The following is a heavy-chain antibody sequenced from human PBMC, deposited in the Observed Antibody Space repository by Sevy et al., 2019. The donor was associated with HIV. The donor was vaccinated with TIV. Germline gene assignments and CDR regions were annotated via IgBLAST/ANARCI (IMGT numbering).Heavy chain of an antibody. CDR3: VKDKESRVIIPAAMAFYGMDV. CDR2: ISWNSGGI. D-gene: IGHD2-2*01. J-gene: IGHJ6*02. CDR1: GFTFDDYG. Sequence: GGSLRLSCAASGFTFDDYGMHWIRQTPGKGLEWVSSISWNSGGIAYAGSVKGRFTISRDNAKNSLYLQMNSLRAEDTALYYWVKDKESRVIIPAAMAFYGMDVWGQGTTVTVSS. V-gene: IGHV3-9*01.